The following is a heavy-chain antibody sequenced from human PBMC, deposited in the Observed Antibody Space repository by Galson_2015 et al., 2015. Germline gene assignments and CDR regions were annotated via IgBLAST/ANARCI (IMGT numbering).Heavy chain of an antibody. CDR1: GFTFSSYS. Sequence: SLRLSCAASGFTFSSYSMNWVRQAPGKGLEWVSYISSSSSTIYYADSVKGRFTISRDNAKNSLYLQMNSLRDEDTAVYYCARGAKTGYYYGSGSPQINDYWGQGTLVTVSS. J-gene: IGHJ4*02. D-gene: IGHD3-10*01. CDR2: ISSSSSTI. V-gene: IGHV3-48*02. CDR3: ARGAKTGYYYGSGSPQINDY.